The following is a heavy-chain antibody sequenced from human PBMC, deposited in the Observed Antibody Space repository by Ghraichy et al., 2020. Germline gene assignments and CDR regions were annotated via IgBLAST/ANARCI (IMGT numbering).Heavy chain of an antibody. J-gene: IGHJ4*02. D-gene: IGHD6-19*01. CDR2: IKRDGSEK. V-gene: IGHV3-7*03. CDR3: ARPGVALAGTASPWYFDY. Sequence: ALNISCAASGFTFSNYWMTWVRQAPGKGLEWVANIKRDGSEKYYVESVKCRFTISRDNAQNSLHLQMNNLRIEDTAIYYCARPGVALAGTASPWYFDYWGQGILGTVSS. CDR1: GFTFSNYW.